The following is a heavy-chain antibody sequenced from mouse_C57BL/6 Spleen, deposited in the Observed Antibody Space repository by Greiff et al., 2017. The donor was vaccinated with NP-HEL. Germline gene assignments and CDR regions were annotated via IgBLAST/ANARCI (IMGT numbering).Heavy chain of an antibody. J-gene: IGHJ4*01. CDR3: ARWGYAMDY. D-gene: IGHD2-2*01. CDR2: IYPGSGST. V-gene: IGHV1-55*01. Sequence: VQLQQPGAELVKPGASVKMSCKASGYTFTSYWITWVKQRPGQGLEWIGDIYPGSGSTNYNEKFKSKATMTVDTSSSTAYMQLSSLTSEYSAVYYCARWGYAMDYWGQGTSVTVSS. CDR1: GYTFTSYW.